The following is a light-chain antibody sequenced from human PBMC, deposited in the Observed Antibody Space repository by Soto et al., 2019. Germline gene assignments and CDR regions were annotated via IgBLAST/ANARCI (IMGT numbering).Light chain of an antibody. CDR2: KAS. V-gene: IGKV1-5*03. J-gene: IGKJ4*01. Sequence: DIQMTQSPSPLSASLEDRLTIACRASQNIVDWLAWYQQKPGKAPNLLIYKASTLESGVPSRFSGSGSGTKFTLAISSLQPEDFATYYCQQYDDLSTFGGGTKVDI. CDR3: QQYDDLST. CDR1: QNIVDW.